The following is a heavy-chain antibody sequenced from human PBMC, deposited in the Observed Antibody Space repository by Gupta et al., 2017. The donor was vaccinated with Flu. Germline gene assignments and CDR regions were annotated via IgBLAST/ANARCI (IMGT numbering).Heavy chain of an antibody. Sequence: GKGREWVELIWFNGSHKFNADSVKGRFTVSIDNAKTTVYLQMKSLRAEDTAVYVCVREPSESLAGNFYYYMDVWGTGTTVTVSS. J-gene: IGHJ6*03. CDR3: VREPSESLAGNFYYYMDV. CDR2: IWFNGSHK. V-gene: IGHV3-33*01.